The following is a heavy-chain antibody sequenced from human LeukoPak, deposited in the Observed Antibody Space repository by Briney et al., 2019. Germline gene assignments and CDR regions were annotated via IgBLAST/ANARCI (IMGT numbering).Heavy chain of an antibody. CDR2: IYTSGST. CDR3: ARHYGDYILGY. J-gene: IGHJ4*02. CDR1: GGSISSGSYY. D-gene: IGHD4-17*01. Sequence: PSETLSLTCTVSGGSISSGSYYWSWIRQPAGKGLEWIGRIYTSGSTNYNPSLKSRVTISVDTSKNQFSLKLSSVTAADTAVYYCARHYGDYILGYWGQGTLVTVSS. V-gene: IGHV4-61*02.